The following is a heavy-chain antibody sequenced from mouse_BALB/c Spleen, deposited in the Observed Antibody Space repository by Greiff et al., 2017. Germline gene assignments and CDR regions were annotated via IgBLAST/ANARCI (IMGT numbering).Heavy chain of an antibody. V-gene: IGHV1S22*01. D-gene: IGHD2-14*01. CDR2: IYPGSGST. CDR1: GYTFTSYW. Sequence: KQPGSELVRPGASVKLSCKASGYTFTSYWMHWVKQRPGQGLEWIGNIYPGSGSTNYDEKFKSKATLTVDTSSSTAYMQLSSLTSEDSAVYYCTREDYRYDFDYWGQGTTLTVSS. J-gene: IGHJ2*01. CDR3: TREDYRYDFDY.